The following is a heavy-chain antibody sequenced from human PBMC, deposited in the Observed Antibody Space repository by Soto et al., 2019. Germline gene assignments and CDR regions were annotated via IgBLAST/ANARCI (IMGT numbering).Heavy chain of an antibody. CDR1: GYTFTAYY. CDR3: ARGTPTAAGSCIDF. Sequence: QVQLVQSGAEVKKSGASVKVSCKTSGYTFTAYYIHWVRQAPGQGLEWMGWINPNSRDTNNAQKFQGRVTMTRDASTRTAYMELSRLRSDDTAIYYCARGTPTAAGSCIDFWGHGTLVTVSS. V-gene: IGHV1-2*02. D-gene: IGHD6-13*01. CDR2: INPNSRDT. J-gene: IGHJ4*01.